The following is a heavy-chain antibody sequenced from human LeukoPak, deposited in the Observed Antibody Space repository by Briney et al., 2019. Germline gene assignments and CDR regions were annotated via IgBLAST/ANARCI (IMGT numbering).Heavy chain of an antibody. J-gene: IGHJ5*02. CDR2: IFPGDSDT. D-gene: IGHD3-10*01. CDR3: ARFYYGSGTQWFHP. Sequence: LGESLKISCKGSGYSFTIYWIGWVRQLPGKGLEWMGIIFPGDSDTRYSPSFQGQVTISADKSSNTAYLQWSSLKASDPAMYYCARFYYGSGTQWFHPWGQGTLVTVSS. CDR1: GYSFTIYW. V-gene: IGHV5-51*01.